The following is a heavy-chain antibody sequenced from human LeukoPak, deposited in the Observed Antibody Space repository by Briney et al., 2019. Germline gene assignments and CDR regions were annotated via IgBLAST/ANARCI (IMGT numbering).Heavy chain of an antibody. CDR3: AKPPNYGAYYYGMDV. Sequence: GGSLRLSCAASGFTFTNYAMSWVRQPPGKGLDWVSAISYNGGSTYYSDSVKGRFTISRDNSENTVYLQMNSLRAEDTAVYYCAKPPNYGAYYYGMDVWGKGTTVTVSS. CDR2: ISYNGGST. J-gene: IGHJ6*04. D-gene: IGHD4/OR15-4a*01. V-gene: IGHV3-23*01. CDR1: GFTFTNYA.